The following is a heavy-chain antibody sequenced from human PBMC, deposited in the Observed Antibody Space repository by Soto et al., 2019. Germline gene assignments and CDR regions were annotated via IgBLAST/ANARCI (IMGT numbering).Heavy chain of an antibody. CDR1: GFTFSSYA. Sequence: EVQLLEAGGGLVQPGGSLRLSCAASGFTFSSYAMSWVRQAPGKGLEWVAAMSGSGASKYYADSVKGRFTISRDNSENTLYVHMKSLRAEDTALSSCAKDARANWNTGHYNEAFDIWGQGTMVTVSS. D-gene: IGHD1-1*01. V-gene: IGHV3-23*01. CDR2: MSGSGASK. CDR3: AKDARANWNTGHYNEAFDI. J-gene: IGHJ3*02.